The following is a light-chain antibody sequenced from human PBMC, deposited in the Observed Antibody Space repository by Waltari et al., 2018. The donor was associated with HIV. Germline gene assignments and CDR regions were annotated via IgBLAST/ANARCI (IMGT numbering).Light chain of an antibody. Sequence: QSALTPPASVSGSPGQSITISCTGTSNDVGGYNVVSWYQQHPGKAPKLMIYDVSNRPSGVSNRFSGSKSGNTASLTISGLQAEDEADYYCSSYTSSSTLVFGGGTKLTVL. CDR3: SSYTSSSTLV. CDR1: SNDVGGYNV. CDR2: DVS. J-gene: IGLJ3*02. V-gene: IGLV2-14*03.